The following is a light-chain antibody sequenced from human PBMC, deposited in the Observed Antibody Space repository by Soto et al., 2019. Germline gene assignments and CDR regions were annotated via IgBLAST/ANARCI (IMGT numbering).Light chain of an antibody. V-gene: IGKV1-5*01. CDR1: QSISRW. J-gene: IGKJ1*01. CDR2: DAS. CDR3: QQYSDYLGM. Sequence: DIQMTQSPSTLSASVGDRVTITCRASQSISRWLAWHQQKPGKAPRLLIYDASNLQRGVPSRFSGSGSGTEFTLTITTLQPEDFATYYCQQYSDYLGMFGQGTKVEIK.